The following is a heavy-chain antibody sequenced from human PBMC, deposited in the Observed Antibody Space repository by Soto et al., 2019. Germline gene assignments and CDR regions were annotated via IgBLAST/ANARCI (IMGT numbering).Heavy chain of an antibody. D-gene: IGHD2-15*01. CDR1: GFTFSNYA. J-gene: IGHJ4*01. CDR3: VKGNQLLRYSFEF. V-gene: IGHV3-64D*06. Sequence: RLSCSVSGFTFSNYAMHWVRQAPGKGLEYVSGITSDGDSTWHADSVKDRFTISRDNSKNTLFLQMSSLRVEDTAIYLCVKGNQLLRYSFEFWGPGTLVT. CDR2: ITSDGDST.